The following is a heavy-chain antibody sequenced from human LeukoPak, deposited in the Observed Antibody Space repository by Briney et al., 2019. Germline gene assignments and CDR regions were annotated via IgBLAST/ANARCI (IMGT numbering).Heavy chain of an antibody. Sequence: ASAKVSCKASGYSFIDYYIHWVRQAPGQGLEWMGWVNPHSGGTKFAQKFQGRVTMTRDTSINTAYMEVSSLRSDDTAVYYCAREIGDYYGSGSYWLLWGQGTLVTVAS. CDR3: AREIGDYYGSGSYWLL. J-gene: IGHJ4*02. CDR2: VNPHSGGT. D-gene: IGHD3-10*01. CDR1: GYSFIDYY. V-gene: IGHV1-2*02.